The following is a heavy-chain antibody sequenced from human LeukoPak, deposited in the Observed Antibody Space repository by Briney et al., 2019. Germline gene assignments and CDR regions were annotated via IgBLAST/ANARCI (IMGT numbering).Heavy chain of an antibody. CDR1: GGTFSSYA. D-gene: IGHD2-2*01. J-gene: IGHJ6*03. Sequence: PVKVSCKASGGTFSSYAISWVRQAPGQGLEWMGGIIPIFGTANYAQKFQGRVTITTDESTSTAYMELSSLRSEDTAVYYCARQWSRTQYYYYMDVWGKGTTVTVSS. CDR2: IIPIFGTA. CDR3: ARQWSRTQYYYYMDV. V-gene: IGHV1-69*05.